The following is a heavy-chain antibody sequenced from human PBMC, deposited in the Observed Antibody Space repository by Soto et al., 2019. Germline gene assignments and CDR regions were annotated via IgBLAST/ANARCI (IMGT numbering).Heavy chain of an antibody. CDR3: ARCAGGSCSISGLFDY. J-gene: IGHJ4*02. Sequence: QVQLVQSGAEVKKPGSSVKVSCKASGGTFSTYTISWVRQAPGQGLEWMGRIIPLFGIANYAQRFQGRLTITADQSTRTAYMELSSLRSEDTATYYCARCAGGSCSISGLFDYWGQGTLVTVSS. CDR2: IIPLFGIA. D-gene: IGHD2-15*01. CDR1: GGTFSTYT. V-gene: IGHV1-69*02.